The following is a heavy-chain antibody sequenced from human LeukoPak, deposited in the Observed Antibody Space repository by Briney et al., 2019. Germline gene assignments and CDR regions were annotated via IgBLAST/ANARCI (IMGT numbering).Heavy chain of an antibody. J-gene: IGHJ4*02. Sequence: PGGSLRLSCVASGFPFSSYWMTWVRQAPGKGLEWVSVISYDGSNKYYADSVKGRFTISRDNSKNTLYLQMNSLRAEDTAVYYCAKDEIAAAGALGYWGQGTLVTVSS. V-gene: IGHV3-30*18. CDR2: ISYDGSNK. CDR1: GFPFSSYW. D-gene: IGHD6-13*01. CDR3: AKDEIAAAGALGY.